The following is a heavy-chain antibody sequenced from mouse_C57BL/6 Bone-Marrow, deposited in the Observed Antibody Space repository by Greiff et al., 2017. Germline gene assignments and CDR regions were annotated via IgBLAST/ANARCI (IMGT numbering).Heavy chain of an antibody. CDR2: IDPNSGGT. CDR3: ARDGTAWFAY. CDR1: GFNIKDYY. V-gene: IGHV1-72*01. J-gene: IGHJ3*01. Sequence: SGAELVKPGASVKLSCTASGFNIKDYYIHWVKQRTEQGLEWIGRIDPNSGGTKYNEKFKSKATLTVDKPSSTAYMQLSSLTSEDSAVYYCARDGTAWFAYWGQGTLVTVSA. D-gene: IGHD2-1*01.